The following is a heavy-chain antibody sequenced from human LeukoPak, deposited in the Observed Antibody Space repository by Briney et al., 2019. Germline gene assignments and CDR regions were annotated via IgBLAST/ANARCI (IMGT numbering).Heavy chain of an antibody. V-gene: IGHV3-48*03. CDR1: GFTFSSYE. CDR3: ARDRFPITIFSGFDP. CDR2: ISSSGSTI. J-gene: IGHJ5*02. D-gene: IGHD3-9*01. Sequence: GGSLRLSCAASGFTFSSYEMHWVRQAPGKGLEWVSYISSSGSTIYYADSVKGRFTISRDNAKNSLYLQMNSLRAEDTAVYYCARDRFPITIFSGFDPWGQGTLVTVSS.